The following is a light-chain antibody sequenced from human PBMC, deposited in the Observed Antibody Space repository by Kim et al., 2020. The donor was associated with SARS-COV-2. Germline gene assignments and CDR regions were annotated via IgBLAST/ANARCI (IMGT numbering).Light chain of an antibody. V-gene: IGLV3-19*01. CDR1: SLRSYY. J-gene: IGLJ2*01. CDR3: NSRDTNDIVL. CDR2: GKN. Sequence: SSELTQDPAVSVALGQTVRITCQGDSLRSYYATWYQQKPGQAPILLIYGKNNWPSGIPDRFSGSSSGNTASLTITGTQAGDEADYYCNSRDTNDIVLFGGGTQLTVL.